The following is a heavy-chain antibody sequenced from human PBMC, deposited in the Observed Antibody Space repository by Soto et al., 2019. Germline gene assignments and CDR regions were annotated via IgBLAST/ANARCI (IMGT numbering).Heavy chain of an antibody. CDR3: CSTGLRFLEWLDPELLKFDY. Sequence: GGSLRLSCAASGFTFSSYAMHWVRQAPGKGLEWVAVISYDGSNKYYADSVKGRFTISRDNSKNTLYLQMNSLRAEDTAVYYCCSTGLRFLEWLDPELLKFDYWGQGTLVTVSS. CDR2: ISYDGSNK. CDR1: GFTFSSYA. V-gene: IGHV3-30-3*01. J-gene: IGHJ4*02. D-gene: IGHD3-3*01.